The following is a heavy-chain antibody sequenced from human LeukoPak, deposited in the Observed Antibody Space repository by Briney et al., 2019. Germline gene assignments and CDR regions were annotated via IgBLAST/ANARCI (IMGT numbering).Heavy chain of an antibody. D-gene: IGHD4-17*01. CDR1: GGSFSGYY. CDR2: INHSGST. V-gene: IGHV4-34*01. CDR3: ARATTVTSLWRNTKYNWFDP. Sequence: SETLSLTCAVYGGSFSGYYWSWIRQPPGKGPEWIGEINHSGSTNYNPSLKSRVTISVDTSKNQFSLKLSSVTAADTAVYYCARATTVTSLWRNTKYNWFDPWGQGTLVTVSS. J-gene: IGHJ5*02.